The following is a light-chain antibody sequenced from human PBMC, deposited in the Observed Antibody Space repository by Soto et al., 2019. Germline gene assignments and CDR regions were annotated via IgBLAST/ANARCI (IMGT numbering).Light chain of an antibody. Sequence: EIVRTQSPATLSVSPGERATLSCRASQSVSSNLDWYQQKPGQAHRLLIYGASTRATGILARFSGSGSGTEFTLTISSLQSEDFAVYYCQHYNNWPRTFGQGTKVEIK. CDR3: QHYNNWPRT. CDR1: QSVSSN. CDR2: GAS. J-gene: IGKJ1*01. V-gene: IGKV3-15*01.